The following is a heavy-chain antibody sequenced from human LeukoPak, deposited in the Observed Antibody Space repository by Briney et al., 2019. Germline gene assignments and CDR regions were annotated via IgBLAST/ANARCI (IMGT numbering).Heavy chain of an antibody. D-gene: IGHD3-3*01. CDR3: ARDELREYYDFWSGYSRGNWFDP. V-gene: IGHV3-21*01. CDR2: ISSSSSYI. Sequence: PGGSLRLSCAASGFTFSSYAMSWVRQAPGKGLEWVSPISSSSSYIYYADSVKGRFTISRDNAKNSLYLQMNSLRAEDTAVYYCARDELREYYDFWSGYSRGNWFDPWGQGTLAIVSS. CDR1: GFTFSSYA. J-gene: IGHJ5*02.